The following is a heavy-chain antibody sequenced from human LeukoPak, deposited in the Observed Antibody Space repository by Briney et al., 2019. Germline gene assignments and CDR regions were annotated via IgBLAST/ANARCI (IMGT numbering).Heavy chain of an antibody. V-gene: IGHV4-4*02. CDR1: GGSISSSNW. CDR3: ARAPTPNSVYSRPQ. D-gene: IGHD6-13*01. Sequence: SGTLSLTCAVSGGSISSSNWWSWVRQPPGKGLEWMGEIYHSGSTNYNPSLKSRVTISVDTSKNQFSLKLSSVTAADTAVYYCARAPTPNSVYSRPQWGQGTLVTVSS. CDR2: IYHSGST. J-gene: IGHJ4*02.